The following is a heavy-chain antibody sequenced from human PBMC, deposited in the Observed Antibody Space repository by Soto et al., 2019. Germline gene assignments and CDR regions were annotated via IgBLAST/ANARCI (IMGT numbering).Heavy chain of an antibody. V-gene: IGHV5-51*01. J-gene: IGHJ4*02. CDR1: GYMFTSYW. CDR3: ARRITSSTGWDY. CDR2: IHGGDSNT. D-gene: IGHD6-19*01. Sequence: PGESLKICCKVSGYMFTSYWIGGVRQMPGKGLEWMGIIHGGDSNTRYSPSFDGQVTISTDKSINTAYLQWSSLKASDTAMYYCARRITSSTGWDYWGQGTPVTVSS.